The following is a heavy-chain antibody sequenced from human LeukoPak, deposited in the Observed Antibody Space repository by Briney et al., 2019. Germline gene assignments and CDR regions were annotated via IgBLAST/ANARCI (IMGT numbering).Heavy chain of an antibody. D-gene: IGHD5-18*01. CDR1: GYSISSGYY. CDR3: ARGPTPYRRGYSYGYGPNWFDP. CDR2: IYHSGST. Sequence: SETLSLTCAVSGYSISSGYYWGWIRQPPGKGLEWIGSIYHSGSTNYNPSLKSRVTISVDTSKNQFSLKLSSVTAADTAVYYCARGPTPYRRGYSYGYGPNWFDPWGQGTLVTVSS. J-gene: IGHJ5*02. V-gene: IGHV4-38-2*01.